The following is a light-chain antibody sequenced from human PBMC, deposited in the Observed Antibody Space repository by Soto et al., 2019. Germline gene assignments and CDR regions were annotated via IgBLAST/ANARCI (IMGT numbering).Light chain of an antibody. CDR1: QSMSSF. Sequence: DIQMTQSPSSLSASVGDRVTITCRASQSMSSFLNWYQQKPGKAPKPLIYAASSLQSGVPARFSGSGSGIDFTLTISSLQPEDFATYYCQQSYSVPCTFGQGTKLEIK. V-gene: IGKV1-39*01. CDR2: AAS. J-gene: IGKJ2*02. CDR3: QQSYSVPCT.